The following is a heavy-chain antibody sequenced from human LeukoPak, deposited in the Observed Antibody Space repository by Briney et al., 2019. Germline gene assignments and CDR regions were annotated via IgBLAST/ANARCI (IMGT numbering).Heavy chain of an antibody. J-gene: IGHJ4*02. CDR2: IKYDGNEE. D-gene: IGHD1-1*01. Sequence: GGSLRLSCAASGFTLSGYWMSWMRQAPGKGLEWVANIKYDGNEEYYVDSVKGRFTISRDNAKNSLYLQLNSLGVEDTAVYYCKSGGAAPGSFDYWGQGTLVTVSP. CDR3: KSGGAAPGSFDY. CDR1: GFTLSGYW. V-gene: IGHV3-7*01.